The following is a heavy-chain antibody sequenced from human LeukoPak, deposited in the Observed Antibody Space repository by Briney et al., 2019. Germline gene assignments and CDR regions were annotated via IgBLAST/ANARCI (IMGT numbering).Heavy chain of an antibody. J-gene: IGHJ4*02. Sequence: GESLKISCKGSGYSFTSYWIGWVRQMPGKGLEWMGIIYPGDSDTRYSPSFQGQVTISADKSISTAYLQWSSLKASDTAMYYCASSIAAADYYFDYWGQGTLVTVSS. V-gene: IGHV5-51*01. CDR2: IYPGDSDT. D-gene: IGHD6-13*01. CDR3: ASSIAAADYYFDY. CDR1: GYSFTSYW.